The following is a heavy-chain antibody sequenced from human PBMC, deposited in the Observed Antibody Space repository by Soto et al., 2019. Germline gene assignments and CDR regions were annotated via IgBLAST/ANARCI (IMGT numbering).Heavy chain of an antibody. Sequence: ASVKVSCKASGGTFSSYPISWVRQAPGQGLEWMGRIIPILGIANYAQKFQGRVTITADKSTSTAYMELSSLRSEDTAVYYCALYASVPGYSSGWFDYWGQGTLVTVSS. V-gene: IGHV1-69*02. J-gene: IGHJ4*02. CDR3: ALYASVPGYSSGWFDY. CDR1: GGTFSSYP. CDR2: IIPILGIA. D-gene: IGHD6-19*01.